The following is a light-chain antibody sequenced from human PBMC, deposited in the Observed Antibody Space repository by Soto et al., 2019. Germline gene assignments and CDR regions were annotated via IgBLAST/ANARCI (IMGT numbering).Light chain of an antibody. Sequence: QSVLTQPPSASGTPGQSITISCSGRSSNIGSTSVNWYQHVPGTAPKLLIYTDNKRPSGVPDRFSGSKSGTSASLAISGLQSADEADYYCTSYATGDTFPFGGGTKLTVL. CDR3: TSYATGDTFP. V-gene: IGLV1-44*01. J-gene: IGLJ2*01. CDR1: SSNIGSTS. CDR2: TDN.